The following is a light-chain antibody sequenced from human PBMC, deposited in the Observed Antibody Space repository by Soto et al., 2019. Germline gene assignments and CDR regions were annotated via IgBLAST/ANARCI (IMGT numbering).Light chain of an antibody. CDR2: VAS. V-gene: IGKV1-39*01. J-gene: IGKJ5*01. Sequence: DIQMTQSPSSLSASVGDRVTITCRASHNIINYLNWYQQKPGKAPQLLIYVASRLESGVPSRFSGSGSGTDFTLTISSLQPEDFATYYCQQSYNAPITFGQGTRLDI. CDR3: QQSYNAPIT. CDR1: HNIINY.